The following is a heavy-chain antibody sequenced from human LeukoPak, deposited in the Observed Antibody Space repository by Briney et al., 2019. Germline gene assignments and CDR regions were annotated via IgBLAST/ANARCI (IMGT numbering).Heavy chain of an antibody. CDR1: GFTFSSYS. J-gene: IGHJ1*01. D-gene: IGHD4-17*01. Sequence: PGRSLRLSCAASGFTFSSYSMNWVRQAPGKGLEWVSYISSSSSTIYYADSVKGRFTISRDNAKNSLYLQMNSLRDEDTAVYYCASQYGDYHLFHHWGQGTLVTVSS. CDR3: ASQYGDYHLFHH. CDR2: ISSSSSTI. V-gene: IGHV3-48*02.